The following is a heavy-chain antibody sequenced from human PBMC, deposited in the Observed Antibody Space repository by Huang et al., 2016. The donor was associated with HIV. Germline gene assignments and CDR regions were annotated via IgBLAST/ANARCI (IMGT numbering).Heavy chain of an antibody. V-gene: IGHV4-59*01. CDR3: ARVATVTLNFDY. CDR2: IYYSGST. D-gene: IGHD4-17*01. CDR1: GGSISSCY. J-gene: IGHJ4*02. Sequence: QVQLQESGPGLVKPSETLSLTCSVSGGSISSCYWSWIRQPPGKGLEWIGYIYYSGSTNHNPSRKGRVTISVDTSKNQFSLKLSSVTAADTAVYYCARVATVTLNFDYWGQGTLVTVSS.